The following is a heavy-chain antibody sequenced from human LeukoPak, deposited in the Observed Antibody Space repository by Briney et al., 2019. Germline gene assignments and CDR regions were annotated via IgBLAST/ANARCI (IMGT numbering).Heavy chain of an antibody. V-gene: IGHV3-23*01. D-gene: IGHD4-17*01. J-gene: IGHJ5*02. Sequence: GGSLRLSCAASGFTFSSYGMSWVRQAPGKGLEWVSAISGSGGSTYYADSVKGRFTISRDNSKNTLYLQMNSLRAEDTAVYYCAKDRSTVTTCLWFDPWGQGTLVTVSS. CDR3: AKDRSTVTTCLWFDP. CDR1: GFTFSSYG. CDR2: ISGSGGST.